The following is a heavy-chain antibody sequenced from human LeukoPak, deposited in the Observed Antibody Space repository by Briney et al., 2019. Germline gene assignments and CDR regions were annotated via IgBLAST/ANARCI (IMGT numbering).Heavy chain of an antibody. CDR1: GGSISSSSYY. Sequence: SETLSLTCTVSGGSISSSSYYWGWIRQPPGKGLEWIGSIYYSGSTYYNPSLKSRVTMSVDTSKNQFSLKLTSVTAADTAVYYCARSSRAQAPFDYWGQGTLVTVSS. CDR3: ARSSRAQAPFDY. V-gene: IGHV4-39*07. J-gene: IGHJ4*02. CDR2: IYYSGST.